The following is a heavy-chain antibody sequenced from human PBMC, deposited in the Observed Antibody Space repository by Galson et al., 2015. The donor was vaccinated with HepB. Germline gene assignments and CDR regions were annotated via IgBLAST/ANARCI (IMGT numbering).Heavy chain of an antibody. CDR3: ARGGAWAYDY. CDR2: IIPIFGTA. D-gene: IGHD3-16*01. CDR1: GGTFSSYA. V-gene: IGHV1-69*13. Sequence: SVKVSCKASGGTFSSYAISWVRQAPRQGLEWMGGIIPIFGTANYAQKFQGRATITADESTSTAYMELSSLRSEDTAVYYCARGGAWAYDYWGQGTLVTVSS. J-gene: IGHJ4*02.